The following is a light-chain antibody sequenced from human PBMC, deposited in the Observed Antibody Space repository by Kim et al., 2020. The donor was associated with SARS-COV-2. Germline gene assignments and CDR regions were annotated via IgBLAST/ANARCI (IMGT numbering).Light chain of an antibody. V-gene: IGKV3-15*01. CDR1: QRVSTN. CDR2: GAS. Sequence: SVSPGERATLSCRASQRVSTNLAWYQQRPGQAPRLLIYGASTRATGIPARFSGSGSGTDFTLTISSLQSEDFAVYYCQQYTNWLTFGGGTKVDIK. CDR3: QQYTNWLT. J-gene: IGKJ4*01.